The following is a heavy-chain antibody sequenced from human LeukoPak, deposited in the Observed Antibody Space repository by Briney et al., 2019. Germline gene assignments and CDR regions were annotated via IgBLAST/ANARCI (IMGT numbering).Heavy chain of an antibody. CDR1: GYTFTGYY. V-gene: IGHV1-2*02. CDR2: INPNSGGT. D-gene: IGHD3-10*01. J-gene: IGHJ6*02. Sequence: ASVKVSCKASGYTFTGYYMHWVRQAPGQGLEWMGWINPNSGGTNYAQKFQGRVTVTRDTSISTAYMELSRLRSDDTAVYYCARARYGSGSRHGMDVWGQGTTVTVSS. CDR3: ARARYGSGSRHGMDV.